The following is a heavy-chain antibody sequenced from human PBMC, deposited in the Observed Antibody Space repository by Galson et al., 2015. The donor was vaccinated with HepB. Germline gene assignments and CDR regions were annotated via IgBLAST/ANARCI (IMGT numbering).Heavy chain of an antibody. CDR2: IDPSDSYT. J-gene: IGHJ6*02. V-gene: IGHV5-10-1*01. CDR3: ARHSPPSLLLRTNYYYYYGMDV. Sequence: QSGAEVTKPGESLRISCTGSGYSFTSYWISWVRQMPGKGLEWMGRIDPSDSYTNYSPSFQGHVTISADTSTSTAYMELRSLRSDDTAVYYCARHSPPSLLLRTNYYYYYGMDVWGQGTTVTVSS. D-gene: IGHD5/OR15-5a*01. CDR1: GYSFTSYW.